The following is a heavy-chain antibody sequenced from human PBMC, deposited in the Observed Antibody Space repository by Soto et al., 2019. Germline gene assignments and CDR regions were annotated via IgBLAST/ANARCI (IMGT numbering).Heavy chain of an antibody. CDR3: ARDRLAVAGIGY. Sequence: QVQLVQSGAEVKKPGASVKVSCKASGYTFTSYAMHWVRQAPGQRLEWMGWINAGNGNTKYSQKFQGRVTITRDTSASTAYMELSSLRSEDTAVYYCARDRLAVAGIGYWGQGTLVTVSS. V-gene: IGHV1-3*01. D-gene: IGHD6-19*01. CDR2: INAGNGNT. J-gene: IGHJ4*02. CDR1: GYTFTSYA.